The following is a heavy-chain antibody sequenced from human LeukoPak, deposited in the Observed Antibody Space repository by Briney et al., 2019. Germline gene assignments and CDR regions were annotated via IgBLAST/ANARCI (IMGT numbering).Heavy chain of an antibody. J-gene: IGHJ6*02. CDR1: LYTFTNYY. CDR2: INPSGGST. D-gene: IGHD3-10*01. CDR3: ARDLSTGITMVRGVIPYYYYGMDV. V-gene: IGHV1-46*01. Sequence: AAVTVSYMHSLYTFTNYYMHFVRQAPQQGREWMGIINPSGGSTSYAQKFQGRVTMTSDTSTSTVYMELSSLRSEDTAVYYCARDLSTGITMVRGVIPYYYYGMDVWGQGTTVTVSS.